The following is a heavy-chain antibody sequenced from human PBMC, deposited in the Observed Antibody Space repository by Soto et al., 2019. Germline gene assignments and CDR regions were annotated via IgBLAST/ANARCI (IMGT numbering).Heavy chain of an antibody. CDR3: ARGRVSARTFYN. Sequence: GESLKISCKGSGYNFAGYWIAWVRQMPGKGLELMGIIYPSDSDTRYRPSFQGQVTISADKSISSAYLQWSSLRASDTAMYYCARGRVSARTFYNWGQGTPVTVSS. J-gene: IGHJ4*02. D-gene: IGHD6-6*01. CDR1: GYNFAGYW. V-gene: IGHV5-51*01. CDR2: IYPSDSDT.